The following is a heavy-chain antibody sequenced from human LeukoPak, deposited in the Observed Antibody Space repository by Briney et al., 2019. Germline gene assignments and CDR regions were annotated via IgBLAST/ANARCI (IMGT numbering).Heavy chain of an antibody. J-gene: IGHJ1*01. V-gene: IGHV3-7*03. CDR1: GFTFSTYW. Sequence: GGSLRLSCAASGFTFSTYWMNWYRQAPGKGLEWVGNINKDASEINYVDSVRGRFTISRDNAKNSLHLQMNSLRAEDTALYYCAKAPSVRGVIITRYFQHWGQGTLVTVSS. CDR3: AKAPSVRGVIITRYFQH. D-gene: IGHD3-10*01. CDR2: INKDASEI.